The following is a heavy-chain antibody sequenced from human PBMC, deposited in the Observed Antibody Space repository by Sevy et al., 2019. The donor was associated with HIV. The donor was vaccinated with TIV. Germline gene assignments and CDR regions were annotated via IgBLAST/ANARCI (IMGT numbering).Heavy chain of an antibody. CDR3: ARGGPRIAVAGTLGGAFDI. D-gene: IGHD6-19*01. Sequence: GGSPRLSCAASGFTFSSYWMSWVRQAPGKGLEWVANIKQDGSEKYYVDSVKGRFTISRDNAKNSLYLQMNSLRAEDTAVYYCARGGPRIAVAGTLGGAFDIWGQGTMVTVSS. J-gene: IGHJ3*02. CDR1: GFTFSSYW. CDR2: IKQDGSEK. V-gene: IGHV3-7*01.